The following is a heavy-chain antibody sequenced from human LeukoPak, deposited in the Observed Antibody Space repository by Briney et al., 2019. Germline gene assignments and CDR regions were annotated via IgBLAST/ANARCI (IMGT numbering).Heavy chain of an antibody. CDR2: IIPIFGTA. J-gene: IGHJ4*02. Sequence: ASVKVSCKASGGTFSSYAISWVRQAPGQGLEWMGGIIPIFGTANYAQKFQGRVTITADASTSTAYMELSSLRSEDAAVYYCARAFPNYDSSGYYYYYFDYWGQGTLVTVSS. D-gene: IGHD3-22*01. CDR3: ARAFPNYDSSGYYYYYFDY. V-gene: IGHV1-69*01. CDR1: GGTFSSYA.